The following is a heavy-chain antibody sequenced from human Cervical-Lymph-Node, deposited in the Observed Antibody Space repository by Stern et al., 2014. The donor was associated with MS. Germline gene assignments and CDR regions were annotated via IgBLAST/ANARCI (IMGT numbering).Heavy chain of an antibody. D-gene: IGHD5-18*01. Sequence: EVQLVESGAEVKKPGESLKISCKASGYSFTNYWIGWVRQMPGKGLEWMGVIYPGDSDTKYSASFGGQVTISANKSITTAYLHWSSLKASDSAMYYCAKVDTRMVTAFAHWGQGTLVTVSS. V-gene: IGHV5-51*01. CDR2: IYPGDSDT. J-gene: IGHJ4*02. CDR3: AKVDTRMVTAFAH. CDR1: GYSFTNYW.